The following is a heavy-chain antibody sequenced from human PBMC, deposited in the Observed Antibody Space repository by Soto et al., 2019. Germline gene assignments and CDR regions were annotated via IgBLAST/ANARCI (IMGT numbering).Heavy chain of an antibody. J-gene: IGHJ4*01. CDR2: TYYRSKWYY. D-gene: IGHD1-26*01. V-gene: IGHV6-1*01. CDR1: GDSVSSNSAG. Sequence: PSQTLSLPCAITGDSVSSNSAGWSWVRQSPSRGLEWLGRTYYRSKWYYEYAVSVRGRITINPDTSMNQYSLQLNSVTPEDTAVYFCARGEQYSGRIFDYWGQGTLVTVSS. CDR3: ARGEQYSGRIFDY.